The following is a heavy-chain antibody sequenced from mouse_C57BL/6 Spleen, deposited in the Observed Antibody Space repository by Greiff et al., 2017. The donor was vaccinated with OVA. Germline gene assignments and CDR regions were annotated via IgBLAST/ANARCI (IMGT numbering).Heavy chain of an antibody. J-gene: IGHJ3*01. CDR2: ISDGGSYT. Sequence: EVQGVESGGGLVKPGGSLKLSCAASGFTFSSYAMSWVRQTPEKRLEWVATISDGGSYTYYPDNVKGRFTISRDNAKNNLYLQMSHLKSEDTAMYYCARDGGDSSGYFAYWGQGTLVTVSA. CDR1: GFTFSSYA. V-gene: IGHV5-4*01. D-gene: IGHD3-2*02. CDR3: ARDGGDSSGYFAY.